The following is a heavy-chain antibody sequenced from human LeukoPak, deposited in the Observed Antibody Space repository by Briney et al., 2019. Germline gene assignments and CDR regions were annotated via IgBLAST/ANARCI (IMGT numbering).Heavy chain of an antibody. D-gene: IGHD5-12*01. Sequence: GRSLRLSCAASGFTFSSYGMHWVRQAPGKGLEWVAVISYDGSNKYYADSVKGRFTISRDNSKNTLYLQMNSLRAEDTAVYYCARGLQPKRGYSGYDYGYWGQGTLVTVSS. J-gene: IGHJ4*02. CDR3: ARGLQPKRGYSGYDYGY. CDR2: ISYDGSNK. CDR1: GFTFSSYG. V-gene: IGHV3-30*03.